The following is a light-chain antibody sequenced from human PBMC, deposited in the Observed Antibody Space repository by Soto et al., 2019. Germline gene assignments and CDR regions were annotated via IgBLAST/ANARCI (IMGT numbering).Light chain of an antibody. J-gene: IGKJ4*01. Sequence: EFVLTQSPGTLSLSPGERATLSCSASQTVRNNYLAWYQQKPGQAPRLLIYDASSRATGIPDRFSGGGSGTEFTLTISRLELEDFAVYYYQQFSSYPLTVGGGTKGDIK. CDR3: QQFSSYPLT. CDR1: QTVRNNY. CDR2: DAS. V-gene: IGKV3-20*01.